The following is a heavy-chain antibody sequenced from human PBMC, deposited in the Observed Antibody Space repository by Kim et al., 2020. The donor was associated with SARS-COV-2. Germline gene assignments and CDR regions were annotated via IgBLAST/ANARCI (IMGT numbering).Heavy chain of an antibody. Sequence: GRFTISRDNSKNTLYLQMNSLRAEDTAVYYCARPLQTPSDCGGDCYSFDYWGQGTLVTVSS. CDR3: ARPLQTPSDCGGDCYSFDY. D-gene: IGHD2-21*02. J-gene: IGHJ4*02. V-gene: IGHV3-30*01.